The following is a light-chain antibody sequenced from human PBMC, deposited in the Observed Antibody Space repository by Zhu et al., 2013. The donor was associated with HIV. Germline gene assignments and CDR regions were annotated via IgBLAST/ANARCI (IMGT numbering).Light chain of an antibody. CDR1: QSVSRSY. V-gene: IGKV3-20*01. CDR2: GAF. CDR3: QQYDSSPRT. Sequence: EIVLTQSPGTLSLSPGERATLSCRASQSVSRSYLAWYQQRPGRTPRLLIYGAFNRAAGIPDRFSGSGSGTDFTLTISRLEPEDFAVYYCQQYDSSPRTFGQGTKVGN. J-gene: IGKJ1*01.